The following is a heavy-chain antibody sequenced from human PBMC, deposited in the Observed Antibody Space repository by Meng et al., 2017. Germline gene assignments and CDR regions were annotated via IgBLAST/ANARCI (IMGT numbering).Heavy chain of an antibody. CDR1: GFTVSSNY. CDR3: AGAAYSSSWHPYFQH. J-gene: IGHJ1*01. CDR2: IYSGGST. D-gene: IGHD6-13*01. V-gene: IGHV3-53*04. Sequence: GGSLRLSCAASGFTVSSNYMSWVRQAPGKGLEWVSVIYSGGSTYYADSVKGRFTISRHNSKNTLYLQMNSLRAEDTAVYYCAGAAYSSSWHPYFQHWGQGTLVTVSS.